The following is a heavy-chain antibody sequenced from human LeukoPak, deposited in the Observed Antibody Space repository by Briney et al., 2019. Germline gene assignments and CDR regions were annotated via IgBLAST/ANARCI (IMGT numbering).Heavy chain of an antibody. CDR2: IYYSGST. D-gene: IGHD7-27*01. CDR1: GGSISSYY. CDR3: ARDPTKLGFDY. J-gene: IGHJ4*02. V-gene: IGHV4-59*12. Sequence: PSETLSLTCTVSGGSISSYYWSWIRQPPGKGLEWIGYIYYSGSTNYNPSLKSRVTISVDTSKNQFSLKLSSVTAADTAVYYCARDPTKLGFDYWGQGTLVTVSS.